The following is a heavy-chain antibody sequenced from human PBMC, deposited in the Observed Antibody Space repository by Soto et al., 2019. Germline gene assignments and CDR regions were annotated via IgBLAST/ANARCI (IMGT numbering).Heavy chain of an antibody. CDR1: GGSISSGGYY. D-gene: IGHD1-1*01. CDR2: IYYSGST. Sequence: QVQLQESGPGLVKPSQTLSLTCTVSGGSISSGGYYWSWIRQHPGKGLEWIGYIYYSGSTYYNPSLKSRVTISVDTSKNQFSLKLSSVTAADTAVYYCARDRMERRLWAAFDIWGQGTMVAVSS. CDR3: ARDRMERRLWAAFDI. V-gene: IGHV4-31*03. J-gene: IGHJ3*02.